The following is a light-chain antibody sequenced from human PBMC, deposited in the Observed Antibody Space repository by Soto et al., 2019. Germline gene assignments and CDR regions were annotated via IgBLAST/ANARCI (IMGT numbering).Light chain of an antibody. CDR1: QSVDSSF. J-gene: IGKJ1*01. V-gene: IGKV3-20*01. CDR3: QQYVSSVT. Sequence: EIVLTQSPGSLSLSPGERATLSCRASQSVDSSFFAWYQQKPGQAPGLLIYGASNRATGIPDRFSGSGSGTDFTLTISRREPEDFVVYYCQQYVSSVTFGQGTKVEIK. CDR2: GAS.